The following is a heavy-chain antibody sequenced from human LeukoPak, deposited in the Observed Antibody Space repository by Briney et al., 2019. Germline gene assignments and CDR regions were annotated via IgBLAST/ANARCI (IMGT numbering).Heavy chain of an antibody. V-gene: IGHV3-74*01. Sequence: GGSLRLSCAASGFTLSSNWMHWARQAPGKGLVWVSRINSDGSTTSYADSVKGRFTVSRDNAKNSLYLQMNTLRDEDTAVYYCARDQYLDYWGQGALVTVSS. CDR2: INSDGSTT. CDR1: GFTLSSNW. J-gene: IGHJ4*02. CDR3: ARDQYLDY.